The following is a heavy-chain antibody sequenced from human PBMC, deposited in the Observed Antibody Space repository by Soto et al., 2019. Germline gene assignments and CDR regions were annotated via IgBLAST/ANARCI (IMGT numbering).Heavy chain of an antibody. CDR1: GFTFSSYA. J-gene: IGHJ6*03. Sequence: EVQLLESGGGLVQPGGSLRLSCAASGFTFSSYAMSWLRQAPGKGLEWVSAISGSGGSTYYADSVKGRFTISRDNSKNTLYLQMNSLRAEDTAVYYCEKRESNYYYYYMEVWGKGTTVTVSS. V-gene: IGHV3-23*01. CDR2: ISGSGGST. D-gene: IGHD6-6*01. CDR3: EKRESNYYYYYMEV.